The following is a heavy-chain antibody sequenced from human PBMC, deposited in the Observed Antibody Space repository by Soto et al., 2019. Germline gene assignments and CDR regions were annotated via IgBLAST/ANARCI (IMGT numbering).Heavy chain of an antibody. J-gene: IGHJ6*02. CDR3: ARDLGVRGSAAAGYYYGMDV. V-gene: IGHV4-59*01. Sequence: SETLSLTCTVSGGSISSYYWSWIRQPPGKGLEWIGYIYYSGSTNYNPSLKSRVTISVDTSKNQFSLKLSSVTAAGTAVYYCARDLGVRGSAAAGYYYGMDVWGQGTTVTVSS. CDR2: IYYSGST. CDR1: GGSISSYY. D-gene: IGHD6-13*01.